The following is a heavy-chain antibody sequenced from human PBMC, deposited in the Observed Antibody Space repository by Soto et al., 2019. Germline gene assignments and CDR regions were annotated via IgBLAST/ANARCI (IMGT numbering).Heavy chain of an antibody. CDR2: MNPNSGNT. V-gene: IGHV1-8*01. CDR3: ARPPGYSSRWYYYGMDV. Sequence: ASVKVSCKASGYTFTSYDINWVRQATGQGLEWMGWMNPNSGNTGCAQKFQGRVTMTRNTSISTAYMELSSLRSEDTAVYYCARPPGYSSRWYYYGMDVWGQGTTVTVSS. CDR1: GYTFTSYD. J-gene: IGHJ6*02. D-gene: IGHD6-13*01.